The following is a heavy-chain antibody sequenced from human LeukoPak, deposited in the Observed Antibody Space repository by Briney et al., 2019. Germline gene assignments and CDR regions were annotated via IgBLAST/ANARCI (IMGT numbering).Heavy chain of an antibody. CDR3: ARWITAAFDY. Sequence: PSETLSLTCTVSGGSNSSYYCSWIRQPPGKGLEWIGYIYYSGSTNCNPSLKSRVTISVDTSKNQFSLKLSSVTAADTAVYYCARWITAAFDYWGQGNLVTVSS. V-gene: IGHV4-59*01. D-gene: IGHD1-20*01. J-gene: IGHJ4*02. CDR1: GGSNSSYY. CDR2: IYYSGST.